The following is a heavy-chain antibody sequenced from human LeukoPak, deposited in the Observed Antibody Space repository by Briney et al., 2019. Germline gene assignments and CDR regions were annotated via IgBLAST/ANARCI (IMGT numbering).Heavy chain of an antibody. CDR3: PRDRPQPLGYCSGGSCYSADY. V-gene: IGHV1-18*01. D-gene: IGHD2-15*01. Sequence: ASVTVSCKASGYTFTSYGISWVRQAPGQGLEWMGWICAYNGNTYYAQKIQGRVTMTTDTSTSTAYVELRSLRYDETSVYYCPRDRPQPLGYCSGGSCYSADYWGQGTLVTVSS. CDR1: GYTFTSYG. J-gene: IGHJ4*02. CDR2: ICAYNGNT.